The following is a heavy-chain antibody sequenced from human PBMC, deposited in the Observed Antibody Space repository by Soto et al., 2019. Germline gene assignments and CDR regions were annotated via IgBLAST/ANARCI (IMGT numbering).Heavy chain of an antibody. CDR2: VYYSGTT. V-gene: IGHV4-59*08. J-gene: IGHJ3*02. Sequence: PSETLSLTCTVSGASISNYYWSWIRQPPGKGLEWIGFVYYSGTTNYSPSLMSRVTISIDTSNNQFSLRLSSVTAADTAVYYCARYIVVVTATYAFDIWGQGTMVTVSS. D-gene: IGHD2-21*02. CDR1: GASISNYY. CDR3: ARYIVVVTATYAFDI.